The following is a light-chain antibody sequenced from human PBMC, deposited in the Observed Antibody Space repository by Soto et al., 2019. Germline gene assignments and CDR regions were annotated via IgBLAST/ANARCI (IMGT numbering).Light chain of an antibody. J-gene: IGKJ1*01. CDR2: SAT. CDR1: QTVGQDY. CDR3: QQYGSSPQT. Sequence: EIVLTQSPGTLSLSPGERATFSCRASQTVGQDYLAWFQHKPGQAPRLLMFSATSRAAGIPDRFSGSGSGTDFTLTISRLDPEDFAVYFCQQYGSSPQTFGQGTRVEIK. V-gene: IGKV3-20*01.